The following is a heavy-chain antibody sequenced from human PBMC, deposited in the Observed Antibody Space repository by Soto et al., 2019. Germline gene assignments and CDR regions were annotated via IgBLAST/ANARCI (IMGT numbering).Heavy chain of an antibody. D-gene: IGHD3-10*01. CDR3: ARDLGSTASGYGYYYYGMDV. Sequence: ASVKVSCKASGYTFTSYAMHWVRQAPGQRLEWMGWINAGNGNTKYSQKFQGRVTITRDTSASTAYMELSSLRSEDTAVYYCARDLGSTASGYGYYYYGMDVWGQGTTVTVSS. V-gene: IGHV1-3*01. CDR2: INAGNGNT. J-gene: IGHJ6*02. CDR1: GYTFTSYA.